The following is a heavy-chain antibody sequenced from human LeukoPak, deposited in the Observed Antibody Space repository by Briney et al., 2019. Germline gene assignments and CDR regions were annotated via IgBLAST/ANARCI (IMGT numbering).Heavy chain of an antibody. CDR1: GFTFSSYE. V-gene: IGHV3-23*01. D-gene: IGHD2-15*01. Sequence: GGSLRLSCAASGFTFSSYEMNWVRQAPGKGLEGVSAISGSGGSTYYADFVKGRFTISRDNSKSTLYLQMNNLRADDTAVYYCAKVLLRALDYMDVWGKGTTVTVSS. CDR3: AKVLLRALDYMDV. CDR2: ISGSGGST. J-gene: IGHJ6*03.